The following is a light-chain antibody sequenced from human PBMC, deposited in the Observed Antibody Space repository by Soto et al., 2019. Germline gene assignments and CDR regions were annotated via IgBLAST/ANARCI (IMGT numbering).Light chain of an antibody. Sequence: EIVITHSPATLSFSPVERATLSCRASQSVSSNLAWYQQKPGQAPRLLIYGASTRATGIPARFSGSGSGTEFTLTISSLQSEDFAVYYCQQYNNWPITFGQGTRLEIK. V-gene: IGKV3-15*01. CDR1: QSVSSN. CDR2: GAS. J-gene: IGKJ5*01. CDR3: QQYNNWPIT.